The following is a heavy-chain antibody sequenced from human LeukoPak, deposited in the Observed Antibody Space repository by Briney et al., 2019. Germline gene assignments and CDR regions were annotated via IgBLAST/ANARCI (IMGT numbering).Heavy chain of an antibody. CDR2: ISGSGSRT. V-gene: IGHV3-23*01. Sequence: GGSLRLSCAASGFTFSSYAMSWVRLAPGKGLEWVSVISGSGSRTYYADSVKGRFTISRDNSKNTLYLQMNNMRAKDTAVYYCANVPAAGDSLDCWGQGTLVTVSS. J-gene: IGHJ4*02. D-gene: IGHD6-13*01. CDR3: ANVPAAGDSLDC. CDR1: GFTFSSYA.